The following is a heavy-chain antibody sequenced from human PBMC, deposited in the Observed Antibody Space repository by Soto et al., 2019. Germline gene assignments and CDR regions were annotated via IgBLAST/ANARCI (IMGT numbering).Heavy chain of an antibody. CDR3: ARELQGLYYFDY. CDR2: INAGNGDS. J-gene: IGHJ4*02. CDR1: NTPSLPIL. Sequence: ASVKVSARLLNTPSLPILCIGCARPPDKDLSGWINAGNGDSKYSQKFQGRVSISRDTSASTASMELSSLTSEDTAVYYCARELQGLYYFDYWGQGTLVTVSS. V-gene: IGHV1-3*01. D-gene: IGHD4-4*01.